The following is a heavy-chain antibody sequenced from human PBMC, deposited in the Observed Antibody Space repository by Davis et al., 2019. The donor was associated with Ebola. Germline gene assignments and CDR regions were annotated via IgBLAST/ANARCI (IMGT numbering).Heavy chain of an antibody. J-gene: IGHJ3*02. D-gene: IGHD3-3*01. CDR3: ARDRSLLRFLEWLSRDTAFDI. CDR2: ISPYNDNT. Sequence: AASVKVSCKASGYTFTTFGINWVRQAPGQGLEWMGWISPYNDNTKYAQKIQGRVTMTTDTSTNTAYMELRSLRSDDTAVYYCARDRSLLRFLEWLSRDTAFDIWGQGTMATVSS. V-gene: IGHV1-18*01. CDR1: GYTFTTFG.